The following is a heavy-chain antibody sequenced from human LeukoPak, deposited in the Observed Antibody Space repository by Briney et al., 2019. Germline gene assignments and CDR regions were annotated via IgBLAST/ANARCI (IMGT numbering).Heavy chain of an antibody. J-gene: IGHJ5*02. CDR3: ARDRGHSGSYFWFDP. CDR1: GGSISSYY. V-gene: IGHV4-4*07. CDR2: IYTSGST. Sequence: SETLSLTCTVSGGSISSYYWSWIRQPAGKGLEWIRRIYTSGSTNYNPSLKSRVTMSVDTSKNQFSLKLSSVTAADTAVYYCARDRGHSGSYFWFDPWGQGTLVTVSS. D-gene: IGHD1-26*01.